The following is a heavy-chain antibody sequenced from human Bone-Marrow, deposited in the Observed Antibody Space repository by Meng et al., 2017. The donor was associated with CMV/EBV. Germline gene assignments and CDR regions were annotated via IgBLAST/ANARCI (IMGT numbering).Heavy chain of an antibody. CDR2: IYYYGGST. Sequence: SETLSLTCSVSGYSISSSEYYYWGWIRQPPGKGLECIGSIYYYGGSTYYNPSLKTRVTVSVDTSKNQFTLKLSSVTAADTAVYYCANSLGFWSGYYSPLADYWGQGTPVTVSS. J-gene: IGHJ4*02. CDR3: ANSLGFWSGYYSPLADY. CDR1: GYSISSSEYYY. V-gene: IGHV4-39*06. D-gene: IGHD3-3*01.